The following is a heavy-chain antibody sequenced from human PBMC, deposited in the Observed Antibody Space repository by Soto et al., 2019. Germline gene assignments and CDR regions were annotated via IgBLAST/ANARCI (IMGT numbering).Heavy chain of an antibody. V-gene: IGHV5-10-1*01. CDR3: AREISSRYYDSSGYDNWFDP. D-gene: IGHD3-22*01. CDR2: IDPSDSYT. J-gene: IGHJ5*02. Sequence: GESLKISCKGSGYSFTSYWISWVRQMPGKGLEWMGRIDPSDSYTNYSPSFQGHVTISADKSISTAYLQWSSLKASDTAMYYFAREISSRYYDSSGYDNWFDPWGQGTLVTVSS. CDR1: GYSFTSYW.